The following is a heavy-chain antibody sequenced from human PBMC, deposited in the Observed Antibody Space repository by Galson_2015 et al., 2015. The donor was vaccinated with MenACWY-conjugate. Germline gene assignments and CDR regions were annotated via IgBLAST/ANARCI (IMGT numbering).Heavy chain of an antibody. CDR3: AKIKYSTSWSNPPGLDV. D-gene: IGHD2-2*01. CDR1: GITFSSNA. V-gene: IGHV3-23*01. J-gene: IGHJ6*02. Sequence: SLRLSCAASGITFSSNAMNWVRQAPGKGLEWVSGIGTGGGTYYADSVKGRFTISRDNSKNMVYLQMNSLRAEDTALYYCAKIKYSTSWSNPPGLDVWGQGTTVTVSS. CDR2: IGTGGGT.